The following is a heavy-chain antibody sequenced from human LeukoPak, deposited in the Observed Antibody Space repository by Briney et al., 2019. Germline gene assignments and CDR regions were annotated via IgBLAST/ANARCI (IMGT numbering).Heavy chain of an antibody. D-gene: IGHD5-18*01. Sequence: ASVKVSCKTSGYNFNRYTITWVRQAPGQGLEWTGWVSTSNGDTSYADKFQGRVTMTTETVTKTAYMELRRLRSGDTAMYFCARVSDTPMVTPGFDSWGQGTLVTVSS. CDR2: VSTSNGDT. CDR3: ARVSDTPMVTPGFDS. CDR1: GYNFNRYT. V-gene: IGHV1-18*01. J-gene: IGHJ4*02.